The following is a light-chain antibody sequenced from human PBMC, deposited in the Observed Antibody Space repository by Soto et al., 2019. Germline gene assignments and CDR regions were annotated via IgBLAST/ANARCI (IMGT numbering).Light chain of an antibody. V-gene: IGLV1-47*01. CDR3: AAWDDSLSGYV. Sequence: VLTQPPSASGTPGQRVTISCSGSSSNIGSNYVYWYQQLPGTAPKLLIYKNNQRPSGVPDRFSGSKSGTSASLAISGLRSEDEADYYCAAWDDSLSGYVFGAGTKVTVL. CDR2: KNN. J-gene: IGLJ1*01. CDR1: SSNIGSNY.